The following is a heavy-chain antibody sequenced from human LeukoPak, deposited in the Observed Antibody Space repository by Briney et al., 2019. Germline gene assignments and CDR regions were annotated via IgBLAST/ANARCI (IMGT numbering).Heavy chain of an antibody. CDR3: ARDDTHYGSSGSFYDAFDI. Sequence: GSLRLSCAASGFTFSSYWMHWVRQAPGKGLVWVSRINSDGSSTNYADSVKGRFTISRDNAKNTLYLQMNSLRAEDTAVYYCARDDTHYGSSGSFYDAFDIWGQGTMVTVSS. CDR2: INSDGSST. CDR1: GFTFSSYW. V-gene: IGHV3-74*01. D-gene: IGHD3-22*01. J-gene: IGHJ3*02.